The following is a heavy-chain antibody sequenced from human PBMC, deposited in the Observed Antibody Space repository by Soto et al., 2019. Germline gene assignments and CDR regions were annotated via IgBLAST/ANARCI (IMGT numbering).Heavy chain of an antibody. V-gene: IGHV1-8*01. J-gene: IGHJ4*02. D-gene: IGHD7-27*01. CDR1: GYTFASDE. CDR3: ARSVGASNVNFDY. Sequence: QVQLVQSGAEVRTPGASVKVSCKASGYTFASDEINWVRQATGQGPEWMGWMNPDSGNTGYVQKFQGRVTMTRNTAISTAYMELSSLRSEVTAVYYCARSVGASNVNFDYWGQATLVTVSS. CDR2: MNPDSGNT.